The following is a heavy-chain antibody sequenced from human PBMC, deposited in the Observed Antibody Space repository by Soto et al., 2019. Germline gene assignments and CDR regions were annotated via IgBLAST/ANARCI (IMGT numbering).Heavy chain of an antibody. CDR3: ARDGSDRQNNYYGMDA. V-gene: IGHV1-3*01. Sequence: ASVRVSCKASGYAVISSARHWVRPAAGQRLEWMGWSNAGNGNTKYTQKFQGRVTITTDTSASTAYMERSSLRAEDTAVYYCARDGSDRQNNYYGMDAWGQGTTVTVSS. J-gene: IGHJ6*02. CDR1: GYAVISSA. CDR2: SNAGNGNT.